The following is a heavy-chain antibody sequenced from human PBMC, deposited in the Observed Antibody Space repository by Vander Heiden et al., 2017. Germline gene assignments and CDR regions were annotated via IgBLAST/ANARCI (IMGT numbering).Heavy chain of an antibody. D-gene: IGHD6-13*01. CDR1: GGSISSYY. Sequence: GLVKPSETLSLTCTVSGGSISSYYWSWIRQPPGKGLEWIGYIYTQASFSFKSRVTISVDTSKNQFSLKLSSVTAADTAVYYCAREDSSSWYYYGMDVWGQGTTVTVSS. CDR2: IYT. CDR3: AREDSSSWYYYGMDV. J-gene: IGHJ6*02. V-gene: IGHV4-59*01.